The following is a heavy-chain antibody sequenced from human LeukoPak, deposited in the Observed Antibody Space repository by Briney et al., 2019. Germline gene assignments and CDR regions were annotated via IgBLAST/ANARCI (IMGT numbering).Heavy chain of an antibody. V-gene: IGHV1-69*13. D-gene: IGHD3-10*01. Sequence: ASVKVSCKASGGTFGSYAISWVRQAPGQGLEWMGGIIPIFGTANYAQKFQGRVTITADESTSTAYMEQSSLRAEDTAVYYCARGRAMVRGVIRSAFDYWGQGTLVTVSS. CDR2: IIPIFGTA. J-gene: IGHJ4*02. CDR3: ARGRAMVRGVIRSAFDY. CDR1: GGTFGSYA.